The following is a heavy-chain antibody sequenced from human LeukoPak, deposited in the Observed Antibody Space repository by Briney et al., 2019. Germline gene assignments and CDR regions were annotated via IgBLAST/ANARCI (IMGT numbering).Heavy chain of an antibody. CDR2: IYYSGST. Sequence: PSETRSLTCTVSGGSISSSSYYWGWIRQPPGKGLEWIGNIYYSGSTYYNPSLKSRVTISVDTSKNQFSLKLSSVTAADTAVYYCARSFHVDTTYFDYWGQGTLVTVSS. CDR3: ARSFHVDTTYFDY. CDR1: GGSISSSSYY. J-gene: IGHJ4*02. D-gene: IGHD5-18*01. V-gene: IGHV4-39*01.